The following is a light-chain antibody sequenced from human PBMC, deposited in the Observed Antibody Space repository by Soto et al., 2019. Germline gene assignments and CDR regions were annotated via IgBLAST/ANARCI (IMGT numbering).Light chain of an antibody. V-gene: IGKV1-9*01. Sequence: DIQLTQSPSFLSASVGDRVTITCRASQGISSYLPWYQQKPGKAPKLLIYAASTLQSGVPSRFSGSGSGTEFTLTISSLQPEDFATYYCQQLNSYLPFTFGPGTKVDIK. J-gene: IGKJ3*01. CDR3: QQLNSYLPFT. CDR2: AAS. CDR1: QGISSY.